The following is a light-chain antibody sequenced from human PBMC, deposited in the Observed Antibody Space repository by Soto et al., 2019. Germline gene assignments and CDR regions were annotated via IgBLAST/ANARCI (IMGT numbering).Light chain of an antibody. V-gene: IGLV2-11*01. CDR2: DVN. CDR3: CSFAAMSGCV. CDR1: SSDVGAYDH. J-gene: IGLJ1*01. Sequence: QSALTQPRSVSGSPGQSVTISCTGTSSDVGAYDHVSWYQQHPGKAPKLMIHDVNQRPSGVPDRLSGSKSGNTASLTISGLQAEDEADYYCCSFAAMSGCVFGTGTKLTVL.